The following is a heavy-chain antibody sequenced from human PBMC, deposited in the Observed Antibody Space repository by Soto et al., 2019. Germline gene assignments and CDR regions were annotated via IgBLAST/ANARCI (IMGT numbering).Heavy chain of an antibody. J-gene: IGHJ1*01. CDR2: ISGSGGST. D-gene: IGHD2-8*01. CDR3: AKDMARLHCTNGVCAYFQH. Sequence: GGSLRLSCAASGFTFSSYAMSWVRQAPGKGLEWVSAISGSGGSTYYADSVKGRFTISRDNSKNTLYLQMNSLRAEDTAVYDCAKDMARLHCTNGVCAYFQHWGQGTLVTVSS. V-gene: IGHV3-23*01. CDR1: GFTFSSYA.